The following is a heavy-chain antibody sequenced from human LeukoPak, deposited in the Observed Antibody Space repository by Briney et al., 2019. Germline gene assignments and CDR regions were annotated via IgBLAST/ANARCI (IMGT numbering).Heavy chain of an antibody. CDR3: ARETGIGDAFDI. Sequence: SETLSLTCTVSGGSISSYYWSWIRQPPGKGLEWIGYIYYSGSTNYNPSLKSRATISVDTSKNQFSLKLSSVTAADTAVYYCARETGIGDAFDIWGQGTMVTVSS. CDR2: IYYSGST. D-gene: IGHD3-10*01. V-gene: IGHV4-59*08. CDR1: GGSISSYY. J-gene: IGHJ3*02.